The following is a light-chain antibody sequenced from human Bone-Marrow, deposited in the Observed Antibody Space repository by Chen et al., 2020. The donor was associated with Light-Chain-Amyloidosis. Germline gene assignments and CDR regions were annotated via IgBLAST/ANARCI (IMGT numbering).Light chain of an antibody. V-gene: IGKV3-20*01. J-gene: IGKJ2*01. Sequence: EIVLTQSPGTLSLSPGDRATLSCRASRRISPVYLAWYQQKPGQAPRLLISGTSNRATGIPDRFSGSGSGTEFSLTITRLEPEDFAVYFCQQYGNSPLYTFGQGIKVEI. CDR2: GTS. CDR3: QQYGNSPLYT. CDR1: RRISPVY.